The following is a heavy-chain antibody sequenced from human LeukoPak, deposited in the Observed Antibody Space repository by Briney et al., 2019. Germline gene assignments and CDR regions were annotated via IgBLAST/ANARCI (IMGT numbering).Heavy chain of an antibody. CDR1: GSIVSNNY. CDR2: ISTRGTT. J-gene: IGHJ6*02. V-gene: IGHV3-66*01. D-gene: IGHD1-26*01. Sequence: GGSLRLSCAASGSIVSNNYMSWARQAPGKGLEWVSIISTRGTTYYADSVKGRFTISRDSSQNTLYLQMNSLRAEDTAVYYCATRGRSGYYYGMDVWGQGTTVTVSS. CDR3: ATRGRSGYYYGMDV.